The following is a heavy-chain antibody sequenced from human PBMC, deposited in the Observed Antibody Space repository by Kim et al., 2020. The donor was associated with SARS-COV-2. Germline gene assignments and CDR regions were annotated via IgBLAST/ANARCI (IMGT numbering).Heavy chain of an antibody. V-gene: IGHV3-15*01. Sequence: YAAPVKGRFTISRDDSKNTLYLQMNSLKTEDTAVYYCTTVYPQPGWFFGYWGQGTLVTVSS. CDR3: TTVYPQPGWFFGY. D-gene: IGHD6-19*01. J-gene: IGHJ4*02.